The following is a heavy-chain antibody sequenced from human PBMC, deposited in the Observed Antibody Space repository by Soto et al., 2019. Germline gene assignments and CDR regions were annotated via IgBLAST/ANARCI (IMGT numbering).Heavy chain of an antibody. V-gene: IGHV2-5*02. Sequence: QITLKESGPTLVKPTQTLTLTCTFSGFSLSTSGVGVGWIRQPPGKALEWLALLYWDDDKRYSPSLKSRLTITKETSKNQVVLTMTNMDPVDTATYYCAHRQRTVYFDYWGQGTLVTVSS. CDR2: LYWDDDK. CDR1: GFSLSTSGVG. CDR3: AHRQRTVYFDY. J-gene: IGHJ4*02. D-gene: IGHD4-17*01.